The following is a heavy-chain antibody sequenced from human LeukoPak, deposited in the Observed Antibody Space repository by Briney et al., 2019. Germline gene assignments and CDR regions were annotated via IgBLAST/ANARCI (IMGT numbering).Heavy chain of an antibody. CDR1: GGSISSYY. CDR3: ARSSYYYDMGDAFDI. CDR2: IYYSGST. J-gene: IGHJ3*02. V-gene: IGHV4-59*01. D-gene: IGHD3-22*01. Sequence: SETLSLTCTVSGGSISSYYWSWIRQPPGKGLERIGYIYYSGSTNYNPSLKSRVTISVDTSKNQFSLKLSSVTAADTAVYYCARSSYYYDMGDAFDIWGQGTTVTVSS.